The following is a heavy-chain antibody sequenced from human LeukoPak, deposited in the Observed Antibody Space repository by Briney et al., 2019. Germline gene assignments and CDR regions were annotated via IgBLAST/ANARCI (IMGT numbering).Heavy chain of an antibody. CDR3: AKASGSGTIDY. V-gene: IGHV3-64*04. CDR1: GFTFSSYA. Sequence: GGSLRLSCSASGFTFSSYAMHWVRQAPGKGLEYVSAMSGNGGSTCYADSVKGRFTISRDNSKNSLYLQMNSLRTEDTALYYCAKASGSGTIDYWGQGTLVTVSS. CDR2: MSGNGGST. J-gene: IGHJ4*02. D-gene: IGHD3-10*01.